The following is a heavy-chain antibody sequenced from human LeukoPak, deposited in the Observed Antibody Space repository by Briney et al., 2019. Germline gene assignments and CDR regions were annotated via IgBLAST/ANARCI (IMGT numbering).Heavy chain of an antibody. CDR3: ARATGYSSGWYKGYFDY. CDR1: GGSFSGYY. Sequence: SETLSLTCAVYGGSFSGYYWSWIRQPPGKGLEWIGEINHSGSTNYNPSLKSRVTISVDTSKNQFSLKLSSVTAADTAVYYCARATGYSSGWYKGYFDYWGQGTLSPSPQ. J-gene: IGHJ4*02. V-gene: IGHV4-34*01. CDR2: INHSGST. D-gene: IGHD6-19*01.